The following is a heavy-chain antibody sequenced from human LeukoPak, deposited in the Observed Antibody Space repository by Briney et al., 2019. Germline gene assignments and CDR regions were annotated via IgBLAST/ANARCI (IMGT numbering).Heavy chain of an antibody. CDR3: ARDPGGSSWYEYCFDY. Sequence: GGSLRLSCAASGFTFSSYAMHWVRQAPGKGLEWVAVISYDGSNKYYADSVKGRFTISRDNSKNTLYLQMNSLRAEDTAVYYCARDPGGSSWYEYCFDYWGQGTLVTVSS. V-gene: IGHV3-30-3*01. CDR1: GFTFSSYA. J-gene: IGHJ4*02. CDR2: ISYDGSNK. D-gene: IGHD6-13*01.